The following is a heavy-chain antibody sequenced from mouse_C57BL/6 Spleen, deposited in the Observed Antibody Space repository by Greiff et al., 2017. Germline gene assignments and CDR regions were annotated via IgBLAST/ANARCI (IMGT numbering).Heavy chain of an antibody. V-gene: IGHV6-6*01. CDR3: TRPRYYYGSSYFDY. Sequence: EVQLVESGGGLVQPGGSMKLSCAASGFTFSDAWMDWVRQSPEKGLEWVAEIRNKANNHATYYAESVKGRFTISRDDSKSSVYLQMNSLRAEDTGIYYCTRPRYYYGSSYFDYWGQGTTLTVSS. CDR2: IRNKANNHAT. CDR1: GFTFSDAW. D-gene: IGHD1-1*01. J-gene: IGHJ2*01.